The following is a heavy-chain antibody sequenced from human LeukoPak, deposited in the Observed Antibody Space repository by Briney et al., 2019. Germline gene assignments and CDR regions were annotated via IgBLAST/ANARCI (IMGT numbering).Heavy chain of an antibody. V-gene: IGHV4-39*01. J-gene: IGHJ4*02. CDR3: ARHEIVVVPAAIDY. D-gene: IGHD2-2*01. CDR1: GGSISSSSYY. CDR2: IYYSGST. Sequence: SETLSLTCTVSGGSISSSSYYWGWIRQPPGKGLEWIGSIYYSGSTYYNPSLKSRVTISVDTSKNQFSLKLSSVTAADTAVYYCARHEIVVVPAAIDYWGQGTLVTVSS.